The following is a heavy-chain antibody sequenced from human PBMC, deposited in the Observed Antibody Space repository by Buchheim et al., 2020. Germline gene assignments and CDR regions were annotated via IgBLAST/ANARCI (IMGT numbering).Heavy chain of an antibody. CDR3: ARGELWTNYYYYGMDV. CDR2: ISSSSTI. V-gene: IGHV3-48*02. J-gene: IGHJ6*02. CDR1: GFTFSSYS. D-gene: IGHD1-26*01. Sequence: VQLVESGGGVVQPGRSLRLSCAASGFTFSSYSMNWVRQAPGKGLEWVSYISSSSTIYYADSVKGRFTISRDNAKNSLYLQMNSLRDEDTAVYYCARGELWTNYYYYGMDVWGQGTT.